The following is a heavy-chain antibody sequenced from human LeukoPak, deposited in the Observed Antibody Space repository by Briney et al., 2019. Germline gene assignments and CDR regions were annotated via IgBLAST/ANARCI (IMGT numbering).Heavy chain of an antibody. CDR2: IYYSGST. CDR1: GGSISSYY. J-gene: IGHJ4*02. CDR3: ASRSSIWSGYQDTLYYFDS. V-gene: IGHV4-59*01. Sequence: SETLSLTCTVSGGSISSYYWNWIRQPPGKRLEWIGHIYYSGSTNYNPSLKSRVTISVDTSKNQFSLKLSSVTAADTAVYYCASRSSIWSGYQDTLYYFDSWGQGTLVTVSS. D-gene: IGHD3-3*01.